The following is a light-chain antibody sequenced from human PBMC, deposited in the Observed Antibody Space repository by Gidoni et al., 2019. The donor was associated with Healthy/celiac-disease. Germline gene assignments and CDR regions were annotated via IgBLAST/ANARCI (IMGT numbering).Light chain of an antibody. J-gene: IGKJ4*01. CDR1: QSVSSN. CDR3: QQYNNWPPLT. Sequence: EIVMTQSPATLSVSPGESATLACRASQSVSSNLAWYQQKPGQAPRLLIYGASTRATGIPARFSGSGSVTEFTLTISSLQSEDFAVYYCQQYNNWPPLTFGGGTKVEIK. V-gene: IGKV3-15*01. CDR2: GAS.